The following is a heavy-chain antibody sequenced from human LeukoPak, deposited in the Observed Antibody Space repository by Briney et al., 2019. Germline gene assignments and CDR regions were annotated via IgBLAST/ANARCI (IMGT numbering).Heavy chain of an antibody. CDR3: ARDQGGDTEYMDV. Sequence: GGSLRLSCAASGFTISNNYIRWLRQAPGKGLEWVSHIYSGGFTQFAGSVRGRFTMSRDSSKNSLYLQMNSLRAEDTAVYYCARDQGGDTEYMDVWGKGTTVTVSS. V-gene: IGHV3-66*01. J-gene: IGHJ6*03. CDR2: IYSGGFT. D-gene: IGHD3-16*01. CDR1: GFTISNNY.